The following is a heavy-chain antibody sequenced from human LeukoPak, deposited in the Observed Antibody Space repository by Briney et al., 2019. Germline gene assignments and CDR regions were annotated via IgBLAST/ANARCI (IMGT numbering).Heavy chain of an antibody. J-gene: IGHJ6*03. CDR1: GYTFTGYY. CDR3: ARARRYYYYMDV. Sequence: ASVKVSCKASGYTFTGYYMHWVRQAPGQGLEWMGWINPDSGGTNNAQKFQGRVTMTRDTSISTAYMELSRLRSDDTAVYYCARARRYYYYMDVWGKGTTVTISS. V-gene: IGHV1-2*02. CDR2: INPDSGGT.